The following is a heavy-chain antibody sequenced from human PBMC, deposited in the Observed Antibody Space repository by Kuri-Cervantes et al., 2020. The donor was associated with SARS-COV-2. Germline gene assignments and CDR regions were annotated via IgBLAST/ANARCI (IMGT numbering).Heavy chain of an antibody. V-gene: IGHV3-9*01. J-gene: IGHJ4*02. CDR3: ARDQWHRIGAAGTIPFDY. CDR2: ISWRSGSI. CDR1: GFTFDDYA. Sequence: SLKISCAASGFTFDDYAMHWVRPAPGKGLEWVSGISWRSGSIVYADPVKGRFTISRDNAKNTLYLQMNSLRAEDTAVYYCARDQWHRIGAAGTIPFDYWGQGTLVTVSS. D-gene: IGHD6-13*01.